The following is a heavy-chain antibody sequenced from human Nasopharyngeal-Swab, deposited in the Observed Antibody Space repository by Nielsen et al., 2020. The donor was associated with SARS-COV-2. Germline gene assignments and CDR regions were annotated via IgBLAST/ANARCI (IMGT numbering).Heavy chain of an antibody. V-gene: IGHV3-48*04. CDR3: ARENCGGDCYSPGYYYYGMDV. CDR2: ISSSSSSTI. D-gene: IGHD2-21*01. J-gene: IGHJ6*02. Sequence: GESLKISCAASGFTFSSYSMNWVRQAPGKGLEWVSYISSSSSSTIYYADSVKGRFTISRDNAKNSLYLQMNSLRAEDTAVYYCARENCGGDCYSPGYYYYGMDVWGQGTTVTVSS. CDR1: GFTFSSYS.